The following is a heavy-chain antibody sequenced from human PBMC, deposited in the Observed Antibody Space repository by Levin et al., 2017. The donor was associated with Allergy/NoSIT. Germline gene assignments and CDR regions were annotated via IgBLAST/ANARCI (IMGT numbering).Heavy chain of an antibody. J-gene: IGHJ4*02. CDR1: GGTFSSYA. D-gene: IGHD4-17*01. CDR3: ARPHYGDGYYFDY. Sequence: SVKVSCKASGGTFSSYAISWVRQAPGQGLEWMGGIIPIFGTANYAQKFQGRVTITADESTSTAYMELSSLRSEDTAVYYCARPHYGDGYYFDYWGQGTLVTVSS. V-gene: IGHV1-69*13. CDR2: IIPIFGTA.